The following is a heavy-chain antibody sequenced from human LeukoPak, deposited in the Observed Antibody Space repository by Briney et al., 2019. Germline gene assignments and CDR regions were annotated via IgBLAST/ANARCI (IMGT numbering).Heavy chain of an antibody. Sequence: GRSLRLSCAASGFTFSSYGKHWVRQAPGKGLERVAVISYDGSNKYYADSVKGRFTISRDNSKKTLYLQMNSLRAEDTAVYYCAKPPYVGNSDYFDYWSQGTLVTVSS. J-gene: IGHJ4*02. CDR1: GFTFSSYG. CDR2: ISYDGSNK. D-gene: IGHD4-23*01. CDR3: AKPPYVGNSDYFDY. V-gene: IGHV3-30*18.